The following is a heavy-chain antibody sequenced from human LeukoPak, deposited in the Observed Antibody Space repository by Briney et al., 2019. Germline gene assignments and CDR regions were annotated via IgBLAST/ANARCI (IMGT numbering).Heavy chain of an antibody. V-gene: IGHV3-74*01. J-gene: IGHJ4*02. CDR2: IKTDGSST. D-gene: IGHD6-13*01. Sequence: GGSLRLSCAASGFTFSNYWMHWVRQVPGKGLMWVSRIKTDGSSTSHADSVKGRFTISRDNAKNTLYLQMNSLRVEDTAVYYCARDFMYSITCAGCWGQGTLVTVSS. CDR3: ARDFMYSITCAGC. CDR1: GFTFSNYW.